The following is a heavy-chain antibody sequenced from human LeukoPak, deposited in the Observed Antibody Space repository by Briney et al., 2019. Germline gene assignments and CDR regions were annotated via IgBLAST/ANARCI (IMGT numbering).Heavy chain of an antibody. D-gene: IGHD3-10*01. CDR2: IYYSGST. Sequence: SETLSLTCTVSGGSISSGGYYWSWIRQHPGKGLEWIGYIYYSGSTYYNPSLKSRVTISVDTSKNQFSLKLSSVTAADTAVYYCARDSGGHYYFDYWGQGTLVTVSS. CDR1: GGSISSGGYY. CDR3: ARDSGGHYYFDY. J-gene: IGHJ4*02. V-gene: IGHV4-31*03.